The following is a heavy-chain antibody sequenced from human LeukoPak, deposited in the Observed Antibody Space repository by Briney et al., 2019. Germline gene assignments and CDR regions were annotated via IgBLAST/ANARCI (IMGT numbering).Heavy chain of an antibody. CDR1: GFTFSSYG. CDR2: ISSSSSTI. V-gene: IGHV3-48*04. CDR3: ARPTRDDTSGYYYYYGMDV. D-gene: IGHD3-22*01. J-gene: IGHJ6*02. Sequence: GGSLRLSCAASGFTFSSYGMHWVRQAPGQGLEWVSFISSSSSTIYYADSVKGRFTISRDNARKSLYLQMNSLRAEDTAVYYCARPTRDDTSGYYYYYGMDVWGQGTTVTVSS.